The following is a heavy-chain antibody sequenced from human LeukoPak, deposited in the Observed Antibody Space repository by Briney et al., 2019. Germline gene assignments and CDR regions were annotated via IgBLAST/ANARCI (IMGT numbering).Heavy chain of an antibody. J-gene: IGHJ5*02. V-gene: IGHV3-23*01. CDR1: GFTFSTYA. CDR2: ISGSGGST. D-gene: IGHD6-19*01. Sequence: GGSLRLSCAASGFTFSTYAMSWVRQAPGKGLQWVSAISGSGGSTYYADSVKGRFTISRDNSKNTLYLQMNSLRAEDTAVYYCASDLYSSGWFNDHWGQGTLVTVSS. CDR3: ASDLYSSGWFNDH.